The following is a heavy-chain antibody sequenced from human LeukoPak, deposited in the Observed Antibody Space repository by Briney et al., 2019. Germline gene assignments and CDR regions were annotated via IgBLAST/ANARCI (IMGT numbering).Heavy chain of an antibody. J-gene: IGHJ5*02. D-gene: IGHD4-17*01. Sequence: SQTLSLTCTVSGGSISSGSYYWSWIRQPAGKGLEWIGRIYTSGSTNYNPSPKSRVTMSVDTSKNQFSLKLSSVTAADTAVYYCARDAEPLDYGDYGWFDPWGQGTLVTVSS. V-gene: IGHV4-61*02. CDR3: ARDAEPLDYGDYGWFDP. CDR1: GGSISSGSYY. CDR2: IYTSGST.